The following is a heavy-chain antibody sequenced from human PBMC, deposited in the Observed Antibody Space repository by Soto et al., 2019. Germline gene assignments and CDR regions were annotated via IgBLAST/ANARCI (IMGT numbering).Heavy chain of an antibody. J-gene: IGHJ4*02. CDR2: ISSSGSTI. V-gene: IGHV3-11*01. D-gene: IGHD5-18*01. CDR1: GFTCSDYY. Sequence: GGSLRLSWAASGFTCSDYYMSWIRQAPGKGLEWVSYISSSGSTIYYADSVKGRFTISRDNAKNSLYLQMNSLRAEDTAVYYCARARQAMGNFDSWGQGTLVTVSS. CDR3: ARARQAMGNFDS.